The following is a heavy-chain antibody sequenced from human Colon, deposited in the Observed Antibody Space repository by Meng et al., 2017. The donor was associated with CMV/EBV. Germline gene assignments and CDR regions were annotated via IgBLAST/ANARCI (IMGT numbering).Heavy chain of an antibody. CDR1: GFTFRSHG. CDR2: IRYDGSKK. D-gene: IGHD2/OR15-2a*01. CDR3: AKGGNWFRNWFDP. J-gene: IGHJ5*02. Sequence: CAAAGFTFRSHGMHWVRQAPGKGLEWVAFIRYDGSKKYYADSVKGRFTTSRDNSRTTVYLQVDSLRNDDTALYYCAKGGNWFRNWFDPWGQGTLVTVSS. V-gene: IGHV3-30*02.